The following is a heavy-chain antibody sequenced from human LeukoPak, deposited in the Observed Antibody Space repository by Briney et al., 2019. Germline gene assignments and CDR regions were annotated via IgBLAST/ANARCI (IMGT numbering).Heavy chain of an antibody. D-gene: IGHD4-11*01. CDR1: GFTFSGSA. Sequence: PGGSLRLSCAASGFTFSGSAMHWVRQASGKGLEWVGRIRSKANSYATAHAASVKGRFTISRDDSKNTAYLQMNSLKTEDTAVYYCTRRYSNYYYYMDVWGKGTTVTVSS. CDR2: IRSKANSYAT. J-gene: IGHJ6*03. CDR3: TRRYSNYYYYMDV. V-gene: IGHV3-73*01.